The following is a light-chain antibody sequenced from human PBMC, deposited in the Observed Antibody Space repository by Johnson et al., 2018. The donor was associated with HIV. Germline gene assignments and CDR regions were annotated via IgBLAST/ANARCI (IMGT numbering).Light chain of an antibody. CDR1: SSNIGSNF. CDR3: GTWDSSLSAYV. CDR2: ENN. Sequence: QSVLTQSPSVSAAPGQQVTISCSGSSSNIGSNFVSWYQQLPGTAPKVLIYENNKRPSGIPARFSGSKSGTSATLGITGLQTGDEADYYCGTWDSSLSAYVFGTGTKVTVL. V-gene: IGLV1-51*02. J-gene: IGLJ1*01.